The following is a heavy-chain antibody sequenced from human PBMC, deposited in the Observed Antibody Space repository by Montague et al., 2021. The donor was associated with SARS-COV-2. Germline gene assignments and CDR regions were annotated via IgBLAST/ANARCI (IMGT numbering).Heavy chain of an antibody. CDR3: ARGRTWKGYSHGFDH. D-gene: IGHD5-18*01. CDR1: GGSISGSGYY. V-gene: IGHV4-39*07. Sequence: SETLSLTCTVSGGSISGSGYYWSWIRQPPGKGLEWIGNIYYSGSTYYXXXLKSRVTISVDTSKNQFSLKLSSVTAADTAVYYCARGRTWKGYSHGFDHWGQGTLVTLSS. CDR2: IYYSGST. J-gene: IGHJ4*02.